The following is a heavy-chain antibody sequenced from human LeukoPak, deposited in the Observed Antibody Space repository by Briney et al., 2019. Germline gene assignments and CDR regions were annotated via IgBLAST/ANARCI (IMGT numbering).Heavy chain of an antibody. J-gene: IGHJ1*01. V-gene: IGHV1-18*01. Sequence: ASVKVSCKASGYTFTSYGISWVRQAPGQGLEWMGWISAYNGNTNYAQKLQGRVTMTTDTSTSTAYMELRSLRSDDTAVYYCARQLQSYSSSGYQYFQHWGQGTLVTVSS. CDR3: ARQLQSYSSSGYQYFQH. D-gene: IGHD6-13*01. CDR1: GYTFTSYG. CDR2: ISAYNGNT.